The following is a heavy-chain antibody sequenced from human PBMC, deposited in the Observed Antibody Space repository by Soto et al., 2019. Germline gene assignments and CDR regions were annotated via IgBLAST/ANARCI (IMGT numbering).Heavy chain of an antibody. Sequence: QPGGSLRLSCAASGFTFSSYGMHWVRQAPGKGLEWVALISDDGSNKDYGDSVKGRFTISRDNSKNTLYLQMNSLRAEDTAVYYCAKESSKRDYFDYWGQGTLVTVSS. CDR3: AKESSKRDYFDY. V-gene: IGHV3-30*18. J-gene: IGHJ4*02. CDR2: ISDDGSNK. CDR1: GFTFSSYG.